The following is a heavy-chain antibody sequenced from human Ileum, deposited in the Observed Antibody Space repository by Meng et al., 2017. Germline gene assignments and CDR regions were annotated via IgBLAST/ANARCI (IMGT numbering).Heavy chain of an antibody. D-gene: IGHD3-16*02. Sequence: SVKVSCKASGFTFTSSAVQWVRQARGQRLEWIGWIVVGSGNTNYAQKFKERVTITRDMSTSTAYMELSSLRSEDTAVYYCAADKGRYDYVWGSYRSTDAFDIWGQGTMVTVSS. V-gene: IGHV1-58*01. CDR2: IVVGSGNT. J-gene: IGHJ3*02. CDR3: AADKGRYDYVWGSYRSTDAFDI. CDR1: GFTFTSSA.